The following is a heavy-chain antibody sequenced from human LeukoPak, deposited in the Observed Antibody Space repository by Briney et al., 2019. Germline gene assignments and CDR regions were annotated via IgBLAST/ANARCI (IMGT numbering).Heavy chain of an antibody. CDR2: IKSNTAGGTT. V-gene: IGHV3-15*01. J-gene: IGHJ4*02. Sequence: GGSLRLACAASGFTFSNAWMSWVRQAPGKGLEWVGRIKSNTAGGTTDYAEPVKGRFTISRDESKNTLYLQMNSLKTADTAVYSCTKRVVRGVIITFDYWGQGTLVTVSS. CDR1: GFTFSNAW. D-gene: IGHD3-10*01. CDR3: TKRVVRGVIITFDY.